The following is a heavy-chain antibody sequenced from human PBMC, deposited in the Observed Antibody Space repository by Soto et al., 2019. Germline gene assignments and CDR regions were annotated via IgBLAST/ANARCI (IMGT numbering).Heavy chain of an antibody. J-gene: IGHJ4*02. CDR1: GVSISAISSGHW. V-gene: IGHV4-4*02. Sequence: VRLQESGPGLVRPSGTLSLTCAVSGVSISAISSGHWWSWVRQSPGKGLEWIGEVHHSGRSDYNPSLRSRVSMSIDTSKNPFSLTVNSVTAADTALYFCARLIYDSRLNYLYFDSWGQGSLVTVSS. CDR2: VHHSGRS. D-gene: IGHD3-22*01. CDR3: ARLIYDSRLNYLYFDS.